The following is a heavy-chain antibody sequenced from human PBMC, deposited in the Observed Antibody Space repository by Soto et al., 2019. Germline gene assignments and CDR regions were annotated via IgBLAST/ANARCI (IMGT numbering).Heavy chain of an antibody. CDR3: ARDLPEAAASYYYYYGMDV. J-gene: IGHJ6*02. D-gene: IGHD6-13*01. CDR2: ISAYNGNT. CDR1: GYTFTSYG. Sequence: ASVKVSCKASGYTFTSYGISWVRQAPGQGLEWMGWISAYNGNTNYAQKLQGRVTMTTDTSTSTAYMELRSLRSDDTAVYYCARDLPEAAASYYYYYGMDVWGQGTTVTVSS. V-gene: IGHV1-18*01.